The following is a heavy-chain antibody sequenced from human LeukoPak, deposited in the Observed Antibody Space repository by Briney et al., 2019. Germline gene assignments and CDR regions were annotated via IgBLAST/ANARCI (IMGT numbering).Heavy chain of an antibody. Sequence: PGGSLRLSCAASGFTFSSYGMHWVRQAPGKGLEWVAVIWYDGSNKYYADSVKGRFTISRDNSKNTLYLQMNSLGAEDTAVYYCARSDCSGGSCYLYYFDYWGQGTLVTVSS. CDR2: IWYDGSNK. V-gene: IGHV3-33*01. J-gene: IGHJ4*02. CDR1: GFTFSSYG. CDR3: ARSDCSGGSCYLYYFDY. D-gene: IGHD2-15*01.